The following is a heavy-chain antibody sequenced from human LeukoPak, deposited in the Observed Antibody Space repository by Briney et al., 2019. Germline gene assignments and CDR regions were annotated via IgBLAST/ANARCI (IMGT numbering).Heavy chain of an antibody. CDR3: ARGGGSWYMDV. CDR2: INHSGST. CDR1: GGSFSGYY. Sequence: SETLSLTCAVYGGSFSGYYWSWIRQPPGKGLEWIGEINHSGSTNYNPSLKSRVTTSVDTSKNQFSLNLSSVTAADTAVYYCARGGGSWYMDVWGKGTTVTVS. J-gene: IGHJ6*03. V-gene: IGHV4-34*01.